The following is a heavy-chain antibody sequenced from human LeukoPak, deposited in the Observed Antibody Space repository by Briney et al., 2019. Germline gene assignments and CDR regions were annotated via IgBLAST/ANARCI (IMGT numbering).Heavy chain of an antibody. J-gene: IGHJ4*02. CDR3: ARLIGNHDY. CDR1: GGSISSSSYY. V-gene: IGHV4-61*01. CDR2: IYYSGST. D-gene: IGHD1-14*01. Sequence: PSETLSLTCTVSGGSISSSSYYWSWIRQPPGKGLEWIGYIYYSGSTNYNPSLRSRITMSADTSKNQFSLKLSSVTAADTAVYYCARLIGNHDYWGQGTLVTVSS.